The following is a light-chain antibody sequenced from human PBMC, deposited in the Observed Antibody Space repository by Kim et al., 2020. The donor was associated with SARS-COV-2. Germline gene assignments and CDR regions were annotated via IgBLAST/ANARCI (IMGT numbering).Light chain of an antibody. CDR1: TGAVTSGHY. CDR2: DTQ. CDR3: LLSHSDIAV. Sequence: QAVVTQESSLTVSPGGTVTLTCTSSTGAVTSGHYPYWFQQKPGQAPRTLIYDTQNKHSWTPARFSGSLLGGKAALTLSGAQPEDEAEYYCLLSHSDIAVFGGGTQLTVL. J-gene: IGLJ3*02. V-gene: IGLV7-46*01.